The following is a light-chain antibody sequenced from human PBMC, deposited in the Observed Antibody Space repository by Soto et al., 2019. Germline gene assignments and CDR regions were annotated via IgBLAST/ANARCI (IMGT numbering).Light chain of an antibody. CDR3: QQSYTTPRT. Sequence: DIQMTQSPSSLSASVGDRVTITCRASQSISNYLNWYQQKPGKAPNLLIYAASSLQSGVPSRFGRSGSGSDFTLTISSLQPEDFATYYCQQSYTTPRTFGQGTKVEIK. J-gene: IGKJ1*01. V-gene: IGKV1-39*01. CDR2: AAS. CDR1: QSISNY.